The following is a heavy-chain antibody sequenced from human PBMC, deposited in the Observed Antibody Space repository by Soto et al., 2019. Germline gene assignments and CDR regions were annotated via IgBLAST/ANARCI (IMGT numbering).Heavy chain of an antibody. Sequence: ASVKVSCKASGYTFIGYGISWVRQAPGQGLEWMGWISGYNGDTRYAQNFQGRVTMTTDASTNTAYMDLRTLRSDDTAVYYCAIESGRAAPYYFYYAMYVWGQGTTVTVSS. CDR2: ISGYNGDT. J-gene: IGHJ6*02. CDR3: AIESGRAAPYYFYYAMYV. V-gene: IGHV1-18*04. CDR1: GYTFIGYG. D-gene: IGHD1-26*01.